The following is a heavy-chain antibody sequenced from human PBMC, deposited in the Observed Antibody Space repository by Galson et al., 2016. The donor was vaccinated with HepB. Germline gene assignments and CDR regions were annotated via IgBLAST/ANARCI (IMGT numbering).Heavy chain of an antibody. V-gene: IGHV3-23*01. CDR3: AMKQGAVARRGDSFDY. Sequence: FLRLSCAASGFTFSAFALNWVRQVPGKGLEWVARIGVSDYDTRYRDSVRGRFTISRDNSKNTLYLQINSLRTEDTALYYCAMKQGAVARRGDSFDYWGQGTMVTVSS. J-gene: IGHJ4*02. CDR2: IGVSDYDT. CDR1: GFTFSAFA. D-gene: IGHD6-19*01.